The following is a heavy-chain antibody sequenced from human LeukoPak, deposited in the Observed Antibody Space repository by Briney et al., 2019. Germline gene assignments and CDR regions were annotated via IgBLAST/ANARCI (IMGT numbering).Heavy chain of an antibody. CDR3: ATRDF. V-gene: IGHV4-34*01. J-gene: IGHJ4*02. CDR1: GGSFTTYH. CDR2: INHRGST. Sequence: PSETLSLTCAVYGGSFTTYHWSWIRQPPGKGLEWIAEINHRGSTNYNSSLRSRVTISADTSKNQFSLKLSSVTAADTAVYYCATRDFWGQGTLVTVSS.